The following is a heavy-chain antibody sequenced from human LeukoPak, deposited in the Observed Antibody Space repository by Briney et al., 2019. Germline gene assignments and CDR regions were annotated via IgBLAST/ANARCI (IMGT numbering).Heavy chain of an antibody. J-gene: IGHJ4*02. D-gene: IGHD6-19*01. V-gene: IGHV4-59*08. CDR3: ARISSGRPYYFDS. CDR2: IYYSGSI. Sequence: KTSETLSLTCTVSGGSISSYYWSWIQQPPGKGLEWIGYIYYSGSINYNPSLKSRVTISVDTSKNQFSLKLSSVTAADTAVYYCARISSGRPYYFDSWGQGTLVTVSS. CDR1: GGSISSYY.